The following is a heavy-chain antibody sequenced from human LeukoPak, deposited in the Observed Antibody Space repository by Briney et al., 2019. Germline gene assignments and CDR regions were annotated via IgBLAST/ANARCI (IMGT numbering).Heavy chain of an antibody. D-gene: IGHD5-18*01. CDR1: GGSISSGSYY. J-gene: IGHJ4*02. CDR3: ARVSLLDTAMAIDY. CDR2: IYYSGST. Sequence: SETLSLTCTVSGGSISSGSYYWSWIRQPAGKGLEWIGYIYYSGSTNYNPSLKSRVTISVDTSKNQFSLKLSSVTAADTAVYYCARVSLLDTAMAIDYWGQGTLVTVSS. V-gene: IGHV4-61*10.